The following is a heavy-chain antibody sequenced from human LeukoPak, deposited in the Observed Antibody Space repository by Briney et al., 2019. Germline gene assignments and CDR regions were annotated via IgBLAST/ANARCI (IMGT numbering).Heavy chain of an antibody. CDR3: ARKEGTI. V-gene: IGHV4-59*01. Sequence: SETLSLTCTVSGDSISRDFWSWLRQPPGKGLEWIGYIYDSGSTNYNPSLKSRVTMSIDTSKNQFSLRLTSVTAADTAVYYCARKEGTIWGQGTLVTVSS. J-gene: IGHJ4*02. CDR2: IYDSGST. CDR1: GDSISRDF. D-gene: IGHD2-2*01.